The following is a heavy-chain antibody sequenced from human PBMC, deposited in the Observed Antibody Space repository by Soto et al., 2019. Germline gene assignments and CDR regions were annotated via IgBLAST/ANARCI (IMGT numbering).Heavy chain of an antibody. D-gene: IGHD2-21*01. Sequence: QVQLVGSGGGVVQPGGSLRLSCAASGFTFSNYGMHWVRRAPGKGLEWVAVIWYDGNNKYYADSVKGRFTISRDNSNNTLYVQMTSLRAEDTAVYYCARGLHSLFDYWGQGTLVTVSS. CDR2: IWYDGNNK. J-gene: IGHJ4*02. CDR1: GFTFSNYG. CDR3: ARGLHSLFDY. V-gene: IGHV3-33*01.